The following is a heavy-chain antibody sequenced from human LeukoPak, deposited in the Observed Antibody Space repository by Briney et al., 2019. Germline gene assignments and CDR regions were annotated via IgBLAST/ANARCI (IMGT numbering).Heavy chain of an antibody. V-gene: IGHV3-74*01. D-gene: IGHD2-15*01. J-gene: IGHJ4*02. CDR1: GFTSSSYW. CDR2: INSDGSST. CDR3: AREVCSGGSCYSDY. Sequence: GGSLRLSCAASGFTSSSYWMHWVRQAPGKGLVWVSRINSDGSSTSYADSVKGRFTISRDNAKNTLYLQMNSLRAEDTAVYYCAREVCSGGSCYSDYRGQGTLVTVSS.